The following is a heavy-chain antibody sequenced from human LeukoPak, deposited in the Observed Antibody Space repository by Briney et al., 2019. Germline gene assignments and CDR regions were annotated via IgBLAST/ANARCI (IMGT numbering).Heavy chain of an antibody. CDR2: IWYDGSNK. CDR3: AKDLGFLEWLFDY. J-gene: IGHJ4*02. V-gene: IGHV3-33*06. D-gene: IGHD3-3*01. CDR1: GFTFSSYG. Sequence: PGRSLRLSCAASGFTFSSYGMHWVRQAPGKGLEWVAVIWYDGSNKYYADSVKGRFTISRDNSKNTLYLQMNSLRAEDTAVYYCAKDLGFLEWLFDYWGQGTLVTVSS.